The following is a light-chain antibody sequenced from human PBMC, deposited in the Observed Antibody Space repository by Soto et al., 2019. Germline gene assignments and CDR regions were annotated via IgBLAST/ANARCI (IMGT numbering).Light chain of an antibody. Sequence: QSALTQPASVSGSPGQSITISCTGTSSDVGAYKYVSWYQQHPGKAPKLMIYDVSSRPSGVSNRFSGSKSGNTASLIISGLQAEDEADYYCISYTSSDTYVFGTGTKVTDL. V-gene: IGLV2-14*01. J-gene: IGLJ1*01. CDR3: ISYTSSDTYV. CDR2: DVS. CDR1: SSDVGAYKY.